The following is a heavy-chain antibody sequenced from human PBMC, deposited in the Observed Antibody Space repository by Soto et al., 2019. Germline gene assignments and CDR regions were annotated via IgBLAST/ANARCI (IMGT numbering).Heavy chain of an antibody. V-gene: IGHV1-69*01. J-gene: IGHJ4*02. CDR1: GGLFSSYP. D-gene: IGHD1-20*01. CDR2: IIPVFQTA. CDR3: AKGGSGYTWFNEF. Sequence: QEQLVQSGAEVKKPGSSVKVSCKASGGLFSSYPISWVRQVPGQGLEWMGGIIPVFQTAYYTQRFQGRVTITADESTNTAYMEPSRLRSGDTDIYYLAKGGSGYTWFNEFWGQGTLVTVSS.